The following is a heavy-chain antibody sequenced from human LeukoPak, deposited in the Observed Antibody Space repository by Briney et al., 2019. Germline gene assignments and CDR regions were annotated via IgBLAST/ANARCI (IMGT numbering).Heavy chain of an antibody. V-gene: IGHV1-8*03. J-gene: IGHJ5*02. D-gene: IGHD5-18*01. CDR1: GYTFTSYD. CDR3: ARCPSRTWYGAYSYFNWFAP. Sequence: ASVKVSCKASGYTFTSYDINWVRQATGQGLEWMGWMNPNSGNTGYAQKFQGRVTITRNTSISTAYMELSSLRSEDTAVYYCARCPSRTWYGAYSYFNWFAPWGQGTLVTVSS. CDR2: MNPNSGNT.